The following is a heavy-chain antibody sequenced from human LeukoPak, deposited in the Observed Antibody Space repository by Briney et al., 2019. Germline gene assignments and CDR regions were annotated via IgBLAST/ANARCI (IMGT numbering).Heavy chain of an antibody. V-gene: IGHV4-59*01. J-gene: IGHJ3*02. CDR3: ARVLGPTNQNNDAFDI. CDR1: GGSISSYY. CDR2: LYYSGST. D-gene: IGHD1-26*01. Sequence: SETLSLTCAVSGGSISSYYWSWIRQPPGKGLEWIGNLYYSGSTNYNPSLKSRVTISVDTSKDQFSLKLNSVTAADTAVYYCARVLGPTNQNNDAFDIWGQGTMVTVSS.